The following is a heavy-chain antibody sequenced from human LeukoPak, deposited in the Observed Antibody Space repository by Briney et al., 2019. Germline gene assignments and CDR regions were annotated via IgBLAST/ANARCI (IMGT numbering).Heavy chain of an antibody. CDR3: ARGVDSAIDW. V-gene: IGHV3-7*01. CDR1: GFTFSSYW. CDR2: INGDGRDK. Sequence: GGFLRLSCAASGFTFSSYWMNWVRQAPGKGLEWVANINGDGRDKYYVGSVRGRFTISRDNADNALYLQMNSLRGDDTAVYYCARGVDSAIDWWGQGTLVTVSS. J-gene: IGHJ4*02. D-gene: IGHD3-9*01.